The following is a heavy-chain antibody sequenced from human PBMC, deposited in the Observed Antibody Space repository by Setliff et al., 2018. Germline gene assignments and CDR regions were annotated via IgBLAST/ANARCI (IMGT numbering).Heavy chain of an antibody. V-gene: IGHV4-38-2*01. D-gene: IGHD6-13*01. J-gene: IGHJ6*02. CDR1: GYSISSGYY. CDR2: IYHSGST. Sequence: PSETLSLTCAVSGYSISSGYYWGWIRQPPGKGLEWIGSIYHSGSTYYNPSLKSRLTISVDTSKNQFPLKLSSVTAAYTAVYYCARSAGYSSSCYNYYYGMDVWGQGTTVTVSS. CDR3: ARSAGYSSSCYNYYYGMDV.